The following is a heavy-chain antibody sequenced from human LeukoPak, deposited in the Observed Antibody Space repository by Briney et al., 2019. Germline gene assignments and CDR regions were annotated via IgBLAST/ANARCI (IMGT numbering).Heavy chain of an antibody. CDR1: GFTFSSYA. J-gene: IGHJ6*02. D-gene: IGHD6-19*01. V-gene: IGHV3-30-3*01. Sequence: GGSLRLSCAASGFTFSSYAMHWVRQAPGNGLEWVAVISYDGSKKYYADSVKGRFTISRDNSKNTLYLQMNSLRGEDTAVYYCARDHGEQWLVFGAGSYYYYGMDVWGQGTTVTVSS. CDR3: ARDHGEQWLVFGAGSYYYYGMDV. CDR2: ISYDGSKK.